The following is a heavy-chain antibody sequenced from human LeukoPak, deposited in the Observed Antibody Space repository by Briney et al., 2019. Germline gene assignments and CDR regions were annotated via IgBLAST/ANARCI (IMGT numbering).Heavy chain of an antibody. D-gene: IGHD5-12*01. CDR1: GVSISSYY. J-gene: IGHJ3*02. Sequence: SETLSLTCTVSGVSISSYYWSWIRQPAGKGLEWIGRIYTSGSTNYNPSLKSRVTMSVDTSKNQFSLKLSSVTAADTAVYYCATDVEAIDAFDIWGQGTMVTVSS. CDR3: ATDVEAIDAFDI. V-gene: IGHV4-4*07. CDR2: IYTSGST.